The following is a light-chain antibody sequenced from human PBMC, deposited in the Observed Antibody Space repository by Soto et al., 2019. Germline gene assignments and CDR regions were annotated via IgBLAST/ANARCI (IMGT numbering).Light chain of an antibody. CDR2: GAS. V-gene: IGKV3-20*01. CDR3: QQYLITPWT. Sequence: EIVLTQSPGTLSLSPGERATLSCRASQSVSSSHLAWYQSKPGQAPRLLIHGASNRATGIPDRFSGSGSGTDFTLTIGRLEPEDFAVYYCQQYLITPWTFGQGTKVDIK. J-gene: IGKJ1*01. CDR1: QSVSSSH.